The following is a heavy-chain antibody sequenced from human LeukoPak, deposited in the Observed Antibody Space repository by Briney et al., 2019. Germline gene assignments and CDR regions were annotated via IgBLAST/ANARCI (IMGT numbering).Heavy chain of an antibody. V-gene: IGHV3-21*01. CDR2: ISSTTSYI. D-gene: IGHD5-18*01. Sequence: PGGSLRFSCTTSGFTFSSYAMHWVRQAPGKGLEWVSSISSTTSYIYYADSVKGRFTISRDNAKNSLYLRMNSLRAEDTAVYYCAKTSMVMNFDYRGQGTLVTVSS. CDR1: GFTFSSYA. J-gene: IGHJ4*02. CDR3: AKTSMVMNFDY.